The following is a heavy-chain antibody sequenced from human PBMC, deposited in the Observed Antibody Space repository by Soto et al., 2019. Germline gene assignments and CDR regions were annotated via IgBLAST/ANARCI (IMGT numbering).Heavy chain of an antibody. V-gene: IGHV1-18*01. CDR3: ARVGPTYYDILTGYPYYFDY. D-gene: IGHD3-9*01. Sequence: ASVKVSCKVSGYTFTSYGISWVRQAPGQGLEWMGWISAYNGNTNYAQKLQGRVTMTTDTSTSTAYMELRSLRSDDTAVYYCARVGPTYYDILTGYPYYFDYWGQGTLVTVSS. J-gene: IGHJ4*02. CDR1: GYTFTSYG. CDR2: ISAYNGNT.